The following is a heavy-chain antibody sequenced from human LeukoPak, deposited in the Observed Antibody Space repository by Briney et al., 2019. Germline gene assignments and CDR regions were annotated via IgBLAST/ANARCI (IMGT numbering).Heavy chain of an antibody. CDR3: ASRFY. V-gene: IGHV3-23*01. CDR2: ISGSGGST. CDR1: GFTFSSYA. J-gene: IGHJ4*02. Sequence: GGSLRLSCAASGFTFSSYAMSWVRQAPGKRLEWVSAISGSGGSTYYADSVKGRFTISRDNAEKSLYLQMNSLRVEDTGVYFCASRFYWGQGALVTVSS.